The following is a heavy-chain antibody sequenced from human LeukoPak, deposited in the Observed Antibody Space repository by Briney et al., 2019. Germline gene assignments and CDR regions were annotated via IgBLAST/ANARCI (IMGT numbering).Heavy chain of an antibody. CDR3: ARLRDTVTSASDY. CDR2: ISSSGGYI. J-gene: IGHJ4*02. CDR1: GFSIKTYS. Sequence: PGGSLRLSCAASGFSIKTYSMTWVRQAPGKGLEWVSTISSSGGYIYYADSVKGRFTISRDTATNSLYLQMNSLRVEDTAVYNCARLRDTVTSASDYWGQGTLVTVSS. V-gene: IGHV3-21*01. D-gene: IGHD4-17*01.